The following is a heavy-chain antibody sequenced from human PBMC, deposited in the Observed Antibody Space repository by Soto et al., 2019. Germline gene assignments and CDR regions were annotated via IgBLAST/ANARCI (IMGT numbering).Heavy chain of an antibody. CDR3: ARVGYCGGDCSFPDY. J-gene: IGHJ4*02. CDR1: GGSISSDF. D-gene: IGHD2-21*02. Sequence: PSETLSLTCTGSGGSISSDFWSWIRQPPGKGLEWIGYIYYSGSTNYNPSLKSRVTISVDTSKNQLSLKLSSVTAADTAVYYCARVGYCGGDCSFPDYWGQGTLVTVSS. V-gene: IGHV4-59*01. CDR2: IYYSGST.